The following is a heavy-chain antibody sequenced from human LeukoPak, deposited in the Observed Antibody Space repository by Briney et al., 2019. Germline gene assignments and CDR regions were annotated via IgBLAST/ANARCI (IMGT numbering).Heavy chain of an antibody. Sequence: GGSLRLSCAASGFTFGSYAMHWVRQAPGKGLEYVSAISSNGGSTYYANSVKGRFTISRDNSKNTLYLQMGSLRAEDMAVYYCARPSLLYSGSYYYWGQGTLVTVSS. CDR2: ISSNGGST. CDR3: ARPSLLYSGSYYY. J-gene: IGHJ4*02. D-gene: IGHD1-26*01. V-gene: IGHV3-64*01. CDR1: GFTFGSYA.